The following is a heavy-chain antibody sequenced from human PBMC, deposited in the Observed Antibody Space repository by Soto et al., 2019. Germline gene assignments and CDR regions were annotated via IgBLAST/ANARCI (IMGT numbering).Heavy chain of an antibody. J-gene: IGHJ4*02. CDR2: TYYTSKWYN. D-gene: IGHD6-19*01. Sequence: SQNLSPTCAISGDSVSSNRSAWNWIRHSPSRGLEWLGRTYYTSKWYNDYAVSVKSRITINTETSKNQFSLQLNSVTPEDTAVYYCARAWGFSSGWYGSFSYWGQGTLVNVSS. CDR3: ARAWGFSSGWYGSFSY. CDR1: GDSVSSNRSA. V-gene: IGHV6-1*01.